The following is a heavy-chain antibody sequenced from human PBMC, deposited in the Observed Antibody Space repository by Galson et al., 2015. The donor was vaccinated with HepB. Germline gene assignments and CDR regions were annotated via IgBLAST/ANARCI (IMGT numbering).Heavy chain of an antibody. D-gene: IGHD3-22*01. Sequence: SLRLSCAASGFTFSSFGMHWVRQAPGKGLEWVAVTSFDGIYKFYADSVKGRFTISRDNSKSTLYLQMNSLRAEDTALYYCAKVYLNYYDSSGYQDYFDYWGQGTLVTVSS. CDR1: GFTFSSFG. J-gene: IGHJ4*02. CDR3: AKVYLNYYDSSGYQDYFDY. CDR2: TSFDGIYK. V-gene: IGHV3-30*18.